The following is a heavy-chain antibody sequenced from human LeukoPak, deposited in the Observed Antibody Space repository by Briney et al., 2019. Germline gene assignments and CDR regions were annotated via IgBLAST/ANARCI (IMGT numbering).Heavy chain of an antibody. V-gene: IGHV1-18*01. CDR2: ISAYSGNT. CDR3: ARAYCSGGSCYSFYYYYYMDV. Sequence: GASVKVSCKASGYTFTSYGISWVRQAPGQGLEWMGWISAYSGNTNYAQKLQGRATMTTDTSTSTAYMELRSPRSDDTAVYYCARAYCSGGSCYSFYYYYYMDVWSKGTTVTVSS. J-gene: IGHJ6*03. CDR1: GYTFTSYG. D-gene: IGHD2-15*01.